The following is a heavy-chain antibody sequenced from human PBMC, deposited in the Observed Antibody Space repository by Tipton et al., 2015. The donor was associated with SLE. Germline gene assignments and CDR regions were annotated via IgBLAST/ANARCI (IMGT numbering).Heavy chain of an antibody. Sequence: LRLSCAVYGGSFSGYYWSWIRQPPGKGLEWIGEINHSGSTNYNPSPKSRVTISVDTSKNQFSLKLSSVTAADTAVYYCARGSSGSYGGAFDIWGQGTMVTVSS. CDR1: GGSFSGYY. D-gene: IGHD1-26*01. CDR3: ARGSSGSYGGAFDI. J-gene: IGHJ3*02. CDR2: INHSGST. V-gene: IGHV4-34*01.